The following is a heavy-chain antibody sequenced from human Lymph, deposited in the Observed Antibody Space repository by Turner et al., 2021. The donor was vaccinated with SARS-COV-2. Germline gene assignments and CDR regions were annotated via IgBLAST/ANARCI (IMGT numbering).Heavy chain of an antibody. Sequence: QVQLVESGGGVVQPGRSLRLSWADSEFTFSSYAMHWVRQAPGKGLEWVAFISYDGSGKYYADSVKGRFTFSRDNSKNTLYQQMNSLRAEDTAVYYCARDRDSSGWVDYWGQGTLVTVSS. V-gene: IGHV3-30*04. CDR2: ISYDGSGK. D-gene: IGHD3-22*01. CDR3: ARDRDSSGWVDY. CDR1: EFTFSSYA. J-gene: IGHJ4*02.